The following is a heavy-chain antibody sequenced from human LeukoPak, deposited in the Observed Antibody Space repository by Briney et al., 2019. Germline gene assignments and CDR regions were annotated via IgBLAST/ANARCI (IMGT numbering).Heavy chain of an antibody. Sequence: PGGSLRLSCAASGFTFSGSAMHWVRQASGKGLEWVGRIRSKANSYATAYAASVKGRFTISRDDSKNTAYLQMNSLKTEDTAVYYCTRLVSRGESYYYGMDVWGQGTTVTVSS. D-gene: IGHD6-6*01. J-gene: IGHJ6*02. V-gene: IGHV3-73*01. CDR3: TRLVSRGESYYYGMDV. CDR2: IRSKANSYAT. CDR1: GFTFSGSA.